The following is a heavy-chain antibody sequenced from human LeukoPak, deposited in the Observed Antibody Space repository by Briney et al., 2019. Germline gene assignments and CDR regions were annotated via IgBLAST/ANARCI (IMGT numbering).Heavy chain of an antibody. D-gene: IGHD3-10*01. CDR2: INHSGST. J-gene: IGHJ4*02. Sequence: SETLSLTCAVYDGSFNDYFWSWVRQPPGKGLEWIGEINHSGSTNYNPSLKSRVTISADTSKNQFSLKLSSVTAADTAVYYCARHRPPNGRGITLIRGVTTKGFDYWGQGTLVTVSS. V-gene: IGHV4-34*01. CDR1: DGSFNDYF. CDR3: ARHRPPNGRGITLIRGVTTKGFDY.